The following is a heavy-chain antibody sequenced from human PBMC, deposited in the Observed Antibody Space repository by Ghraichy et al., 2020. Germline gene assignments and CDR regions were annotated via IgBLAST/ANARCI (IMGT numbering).Heavy chain of an antibody. CDR1: GGSISSSTSY. Sequence: SETLSLTCTVSGGSISSSTSYWGWIRQPPRKGLEWIGSIHYRGSTYYNSSLKSRVTMSVDTSNNQFSLRLSSLTAADTAVYYCARRYGSSWYTSPDFDYWGQGTLVTVSS. V-gene: IGHV4-39*01. CDR3: ARRYGSSWYTSPDFDY. D-gene: IGHD6-13*01. CDR2: IHYRGST. J-gene: IGHJ4*02.